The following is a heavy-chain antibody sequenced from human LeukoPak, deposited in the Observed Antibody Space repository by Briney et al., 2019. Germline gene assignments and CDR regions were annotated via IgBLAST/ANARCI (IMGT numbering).Heavy chain of an antibody. D-gene: IGHD3-22*01. CDR1: GYTFTGNC. CDR3: ARGGNYDSSPDY. CDR2: INPSSGGA. J-gene: IGHJ4*02. Sequence: ASVKVSCKASGYTFTGNCLNWVRQAPGQGLEWMGRINPSSGGANYGQKFQGRVTMTRDTSITTAYMELRRLTSADTAVYYCARGGNYDSSPDYWGQGTLVTVSS. V-gene: IGHV1-2*06.